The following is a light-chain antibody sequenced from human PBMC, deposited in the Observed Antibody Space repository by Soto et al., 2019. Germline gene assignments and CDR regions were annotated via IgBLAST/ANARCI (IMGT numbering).Light chain of an antibody. CDR2: YDS. CDR1: NIGDKR. J-gene: IGLJ7*01. CDR3: QVWDIMTDNDV. V-gene: IGLV3-21*04. Sequence: SYELTQPPSVSVAPEKTTTITCGGNNIGDKRVHWYRQKSGQAPVLLISYDSDRPSGIPERFSGSNSGNTATLTISRVEAGDEADYYCQVWDIMTDNDVFGGGTQLTVL.